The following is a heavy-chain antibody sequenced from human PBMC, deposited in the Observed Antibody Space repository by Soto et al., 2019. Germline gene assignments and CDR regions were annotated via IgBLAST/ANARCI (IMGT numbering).Heavy chain of an antibody. CDR3: ARDYYDFWRGPPFQH. CDR2: ISAYNGNT. D-gene: IGHD3-3*01. J-gene: IGHJ1*01. Sequence: ASVKVSCKASGYTFTSYGISWVRQAPGQGLEWMGWISAYNGNTNYAQKLQGRVTMTTDTSTSTAYMELRSLRSDDTAVYYCARDYYDFWRGPPFQHWGQGTLVTVSS. V-gene: IGHV1-18*01. CDR1: GYTFTSYG.